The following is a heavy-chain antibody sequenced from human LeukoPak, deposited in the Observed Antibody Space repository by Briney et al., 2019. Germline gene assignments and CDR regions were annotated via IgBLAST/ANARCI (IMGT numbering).Heavy chain of an antibody. V-gene: IGHV3-23*01. Sequence: GGSLRLSCAASGFTFSSYAMSWVRQAPGKGLEWVSAISGSGGSTYYADSVKGRFTISRDNSKNTLYLQMNSLRAEDTAVYYCAKDLAMTTNYYYYMDVWGKGTTVTVSS. J-gene: IGHJ6*03. CDR2: ISGSGGST. CDR1: GFTFSSYA. D-gene: IGHD4-17*01. CDR3: AKDLAMTTNYYYYMDV.